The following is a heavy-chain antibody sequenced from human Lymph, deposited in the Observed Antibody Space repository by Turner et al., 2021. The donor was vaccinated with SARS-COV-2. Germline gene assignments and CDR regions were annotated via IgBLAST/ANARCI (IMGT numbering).Heavy chain of an antibody. Sequence: QVQLVQSGAEVTKPGASVKVSCKVSGYTLTELSMHWVRQAPGKGLEWMGCFDPEDGEIIYAQKFQGRVTMTEDTSTDTAYMDLSSLRSEDTAVYYCATVLCTCSSCYYYGMDFWGQGTTVTFSS. D-gene: IGHD2-2*01. CDR1: GYTLTELS. J-gene: IGHJ6*02. V-gene: IGHV1-24*01. CDR3: ATVLCTCSSCYYYGMDF. CDR2: FDPEDGEI.